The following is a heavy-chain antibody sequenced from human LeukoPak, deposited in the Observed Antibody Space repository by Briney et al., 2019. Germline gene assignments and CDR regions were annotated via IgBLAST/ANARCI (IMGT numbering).Heavy chain of an antibody. CDR1: GYSFISYG. Sequence: ASVKVSCKASGYSFISYGISWVRQAPGQGLEWMGIINPSGGSTGYAQKFQGRVTMTRDTSTSTVYMELSSLRSEDTAVYYCARDLHSSGLDYWGQGTLVTVSS. V-gene: IGHV1-46*01. CDR2: INPSGGST. CDR3: ARDLHSSGLDY. D-gene: IGHD3-22*01. J-gene: IGHJ4*02.